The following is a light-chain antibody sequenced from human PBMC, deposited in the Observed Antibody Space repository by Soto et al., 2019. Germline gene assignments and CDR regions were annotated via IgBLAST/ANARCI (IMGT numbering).Light chain of an antibody. CDR2: TNN. CDR3: ATWDDSLNAVV. V-gene: IGLV1-44*01. CDR1: SSNIGSNT. J-gene: IGLJ2*01. Sequence: QAVVTQPPSVSGTPGQRVSISCSGSSSNIGSNTVNWYQQLPGTAPKLLIYTNNQRPSGVPDRFSGSKSGTSASLAISGLRSEDEADYYCATWDDSLNAVVFGGGTKVTVL.